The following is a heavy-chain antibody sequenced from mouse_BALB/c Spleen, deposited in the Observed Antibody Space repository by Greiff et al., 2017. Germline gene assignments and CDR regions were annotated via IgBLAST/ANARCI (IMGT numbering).Heavy chain of an antibody. D-gene: IGHD1-1*01. CDR3: TRFITTGVGDY. V-gene: IGHV1-5*01. CDR1: GYTFTSYW. J-gene: IGHJ2*01. CDR2: IYPGNSDT. Sequence: EVQLHQSGTVLARPGASVKMSCKASGYTFTSYWMHWVKQRPGQGLEWIGAIYPGNSDTSYNQKFKGKAKLTAVTSTSTAYMELSSLTNEDSAVYYCTRFITTGVGDYWGQGTTLTVSS.